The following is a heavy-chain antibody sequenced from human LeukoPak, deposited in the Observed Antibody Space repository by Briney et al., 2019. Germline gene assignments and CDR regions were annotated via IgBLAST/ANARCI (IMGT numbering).Heavy chain of an antibody. CDR1: GLTFSHYA. J-gene: IGHJ4*02. Sequence: GGSLRLSCAASGLTFSHYAMHWVRQAPGKGLEWVSGISWNSGSIGYADSVKGRFTISRDNAKNSLYLQMNSLRAEDMALYYCAKGSYGSGSYPDYWGQGTLVTVSS. CDR2: ISWNSGSI. CDR3: AKGSYGSGSYPDY. V-gene: IGHV3-9*03. D-gene: IGHD3-10*01.